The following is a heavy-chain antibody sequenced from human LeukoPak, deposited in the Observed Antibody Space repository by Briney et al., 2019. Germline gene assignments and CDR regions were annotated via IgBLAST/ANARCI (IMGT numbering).Heavy chain of an antibody. J-gene: IGHJ4*02. D-gene: IGHD2-15*01. Sequence: GGSLRLSCAASGFTFSSFAMSWVRQAPGKGLEWVSTISGSGGTTNYADSVKGRFTFSRDNSKNTLYLQMNSLRAEDTAVYYCAKGAGRGYCSGGSCDYFDYWGQGTLVTVSS. CDR3: AKGAGRGYCSGGSCDYFDY. V-gene: IGHV3-23*01. CDR1: GFTFSSFA. CDR2: ISGSGGTT.